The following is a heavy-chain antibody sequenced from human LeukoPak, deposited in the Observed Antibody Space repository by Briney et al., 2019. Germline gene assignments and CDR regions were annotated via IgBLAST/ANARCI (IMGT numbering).Heavy chain of an antibody. Sequence: PGGSLRLSCAASGFTFSDYYTSWIRQAPGKGLEWISYISSSGSTIYYADSVKGRFTISRDNARNSLYLQMNSLRAEDTAVYYCARERAIASLRPYYFDYWGQGTLVTVSS. CDR3: ARERAIASLRPYYFDY. CDR1: GFTFSDYY. V-gene: IGHV3-11*01. CDR2: ISSSGSTI. J-gene: IGHJ4*02. D-gene: IGHD6-6*01.